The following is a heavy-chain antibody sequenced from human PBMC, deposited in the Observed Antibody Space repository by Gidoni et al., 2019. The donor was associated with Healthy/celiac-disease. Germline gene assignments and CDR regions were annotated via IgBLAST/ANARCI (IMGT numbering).Heavy chain of an antibody. CDR2: ISSSSSYI. CDR3: ARDVRGFVRYCSGGSCFLGMDV. V-gene: IGHV3-21*01. J-gene: IGHJ6*02. D-gene: IGHD2-15*01. Sequence: EVQLVESGGGLVKPGGSLRPSCAAPGFTSSSYSMNWVRQAPGKGLEWVSSISSSSSYIYYADSVKGRFTISRDNAKNSLYLQMNSLRAEDTAVYYCARDVRGFVRYCSGGSCFLGMDVWGQGTTVTVSS. CDR1: GFTSSSYS.